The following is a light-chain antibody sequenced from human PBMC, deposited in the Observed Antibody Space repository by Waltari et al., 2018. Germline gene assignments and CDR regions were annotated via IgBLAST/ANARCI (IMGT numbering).Light chain of an antibody. V-gene: IGKV3-11*01. CDR2: DAS. Sequence: SCRASQSVSISLAWYQHKPGQAPRLLIYDASISVTGIPARFSGSGSGTDFTLTISSLEPEDFAVYYCQQRSKWPWAFGQGTKVEIK. CDR3: QQRSKWPWA. CDR1: QSVSIS. J-gene: IGKJ1*01.